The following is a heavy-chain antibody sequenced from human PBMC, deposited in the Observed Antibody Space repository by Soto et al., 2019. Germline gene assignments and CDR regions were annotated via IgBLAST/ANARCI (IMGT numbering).Heavy chain of an antibody. CDR2: INHSGGS. V-gene: IGHV4-34*01. CDR3: ARCVIAPRPLDY. D-gene: IGHD6-6*01. CDR1: GGAPSGYY. Sequence: PETLSLTCAVYGGAPSGYYWSWIRQPPGKGLEWIGEINHSGGSNYNPSLKSRVTISVATSKNQFSLNLTSVTAADTAVYYCARCVIAPRPLDYWGQGTLVTVSS. J-gene: IGHJ4*02.